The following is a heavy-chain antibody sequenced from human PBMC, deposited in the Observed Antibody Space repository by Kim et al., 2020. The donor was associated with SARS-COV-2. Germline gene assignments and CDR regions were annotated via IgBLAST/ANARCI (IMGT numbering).Heavy chain of an antibody. CDR3: AGRLDY. CDR1: GFTFNSYS. CDR2: ISSSGSSI. Sequence: GGSLRLSCAVSGFTFNSYSMNWVRQAPGKGLEWISYISSSGSSIYYADSVKGRFTISRDKARNLVFLQMNSLRTDDTAVYYCAGRLDYWGQGIMVTVSS. D-gene: IGHD1-26*01. V-gene: IGHV3-48*01. J-gene: IGHJ4*02.